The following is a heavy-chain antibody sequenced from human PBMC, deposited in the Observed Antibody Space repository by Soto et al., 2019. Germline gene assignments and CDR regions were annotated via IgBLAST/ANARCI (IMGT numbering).Heavy chain of an antibody. CDR2: IYYSGRT. Sequence: QLQLQESGPGLVKPSETLSLTCTVSGGSISSSSYYWGWIRQPPGKGLEWIGSIYYSGRTYYNPSLKSRVTISVDTSKNQFSLKLSSVTAADTAVYYCASHGAVAGSWFDPWGQGTLVTVSS. CDR1: GGSISSSSYY. V-gene: IGHV4-39*01. CDR3: ASHGAVAGSWFDP. D-gene: IGHD6-19*01. J-gene: IGHJ5*02.